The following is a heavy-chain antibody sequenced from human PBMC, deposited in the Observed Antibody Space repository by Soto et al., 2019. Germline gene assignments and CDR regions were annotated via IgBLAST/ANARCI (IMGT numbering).Heavy chain of an antibody. CDR3: ARARYYYGSGSYLLDY. D-gene: IGHD3-10*01. CDR1: GGSISSSNW. Sequence: SETLSLTCAVYGGSISSSNWWSWVRQPQGKGLEWIGEIYHSGSTNYSPSIKSRVTISVDKSKNQFSLKLSSVTAAYTAVYYCARARYYYGSGSYLLDYWGQGTLVTVSS. V-gene: IGHV4-4*02. J-gene: IGHJ4*02. CDR2: IYHSGST.